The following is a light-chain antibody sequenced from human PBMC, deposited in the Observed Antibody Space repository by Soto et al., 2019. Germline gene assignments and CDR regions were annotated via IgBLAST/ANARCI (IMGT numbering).Light chain of an antibody. J-gene: IGLJ3*02. Sequence: QSALTQPPSASGSPGQSVTISCAGTSSDVGDYDYVSWYQLHPGKAPQLLIYEVIKRPSGVPDRFSGSKTGNTASLTVSGLQAEDEADYYCSSYAGSNGVVFGGGTKVTVL. CDR1: SSDVGDYDY. CDR3: SSYAGSNGVV. V-gene: IGLV2-8*01. CDR2: EVI.